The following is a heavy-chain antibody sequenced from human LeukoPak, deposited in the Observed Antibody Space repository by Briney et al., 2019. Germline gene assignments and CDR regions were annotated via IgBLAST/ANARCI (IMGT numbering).Heavy chain of an antibody. CDR3: ARAHRYYYYMDV. Sequence: PSETLSLTCTVSGGSINSGDYYWSWIRQHPGKGLEWIGYIYYGGSTYYHPSLKSRATISVDTSKNQFSLRLSSGTAADTAVYYCARAHRYYYYMDVWGKGTTVTVSS. CDR1: GGSINSGDYY. J-gene: IGHJ6*03. CDR2: IYYGGST. V-gene: IGHV4-31*03.